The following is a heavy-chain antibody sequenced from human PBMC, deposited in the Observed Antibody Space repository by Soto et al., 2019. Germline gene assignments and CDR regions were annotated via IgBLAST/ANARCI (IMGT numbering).Heavy chain of an antibody. J-gene: IGHJ4*02. D-gene: IGHD3-10*01. CDR3: AKGRGGSGSLTPRVDF. CDR1: GFTFNNYA. Sequence: EVQLLESGGGLVQPGGSLRLSCAASGFTFNNYAMTWVRQAPGKGLEWVSAISVGGDTTSYAHSVKGRFTVSRDGSKNTLYLQMSSLRAEDTALYYCAKGRGGSGSLTPRVDFWGQGTLVTVSS. V-gene: IGHV3-23*01. CDR2: ISVGGDTT.